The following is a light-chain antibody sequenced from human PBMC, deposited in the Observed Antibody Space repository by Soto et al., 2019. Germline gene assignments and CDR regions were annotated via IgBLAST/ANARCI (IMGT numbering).Light chain of an antibody. CDR2: EVE. J-gene: IGLJ1*01. V-gene: IGLV2-14*01. CDR1: SSDVGGYKY. CDR3: SSFESRGTLV. Sequence: QSALTQPASVSGSPGQSITVTCTGTSSDVGGYKYVSWYQQHPGKAPKLLIYEVENRPTGVSSRFFGSKSGNTASLTISGLQVADEADYYCSSFESRGTLVFGTGTKLTVL.